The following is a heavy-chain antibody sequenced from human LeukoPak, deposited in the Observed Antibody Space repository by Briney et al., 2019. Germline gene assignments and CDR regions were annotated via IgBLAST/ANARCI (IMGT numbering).Heavy chain of an antibody. D-gene: IGHD6-19*01. V-gene: IGHV3-23*01. CDR3: AKGGDSSGWYGSY. CDR1: GFTFSSNA. Sequence: GGSLRLSCAASGFTFSSNAMSWVPQAPGKGLDWVSATSGSGGSTYYADSVKGRFTLSRDNSKNTLYLQMNSLRAEDTAVYYCAKGGDSSGWYGSYWGQGTLVTVSS. CDR2: TSGSGGST. J-gene: IGHJ4*02.